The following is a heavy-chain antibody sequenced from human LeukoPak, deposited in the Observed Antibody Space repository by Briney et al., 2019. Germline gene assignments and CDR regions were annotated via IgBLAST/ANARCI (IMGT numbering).Heavy chain of an antibody. J-gene: IGHJ4*02. CDR2: ISSSSSYI. CDR3: ARETGIAVAGSFGD. V-gene: IGHV3-21*01. D-gene: IGHD6-19*01. Sequence: PGGSLRLSCAASGFTFSSYAMSWVRQAPGKGLEWVSSISSSSSYIYYADSVKGRFTISRDNAKNSLYLQMNSLRAEDTAVYYCARETGIAVAGSFGDWGQGTLVTVSS. CDR1: GFTFSSYA.